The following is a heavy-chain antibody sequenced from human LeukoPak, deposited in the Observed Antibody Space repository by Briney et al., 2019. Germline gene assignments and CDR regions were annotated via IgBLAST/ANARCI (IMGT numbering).Heavy chain of an antibody. D-gene: IGHD1-26*01. CDR2: INPNSGGT. V-gene: IGHV1-2*02. J-gene: IGHJ4*02. Sequence: ASVKVSCKAPGYTFTGYYMHWVRQAPGQGLEWMGWINPNSGGTNYAQKFQGRVTMTRDTSISTAYMELSRLRSDDTAVYYCARDPEWELPHDYWGQGTLVTVSS. CDR3: ARDPEWELPHDY. CDR1: GYTFTGYY.